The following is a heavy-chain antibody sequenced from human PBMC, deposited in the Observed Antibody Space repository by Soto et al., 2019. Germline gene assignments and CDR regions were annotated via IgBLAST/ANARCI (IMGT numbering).Heavy chain of an antibody. CDR3: ATLYDFWSGYEAFDS. CDR2: IYTSGST. J-gene: IGHJ3*02. D-gene: IGHD3-3*01. V-gene: IGHV4-4*07. Sequence: SETLSLTCTVSGGSISSYYWSWIRQPAGKGLEWIGRIYTSGSTNYNPSLKSRVTMSVDTSKNQFSLKLSSVTAADTAVYYCATLYDFWSGYEAFDSWGQGTMVTVSS. CDR1: GGSISSYY.